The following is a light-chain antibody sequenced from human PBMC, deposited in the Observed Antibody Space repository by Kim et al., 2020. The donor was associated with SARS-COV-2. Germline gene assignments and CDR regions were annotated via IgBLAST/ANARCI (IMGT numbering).Light chain of an antibody. CDR3: QQSYTTPRT. V-gene: IGKV1-39*01. Sequence: ATVGNRVTITCRASQSISSYLNWYQQKPGKAPKLLIYAASTFQSGVPSRFSGSGSGTDFSLTISSLQPEDFATYYCQQSYTTPRTFGQGTKVEVK. CDR1: QSISSY. CDR2: AAS. J-gene: IGKJ1*01.